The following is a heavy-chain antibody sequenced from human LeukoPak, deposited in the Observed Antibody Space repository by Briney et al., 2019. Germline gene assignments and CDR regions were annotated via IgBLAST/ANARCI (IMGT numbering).Heavy chain of an antibody. J-gene: IGHJ5*01. D-gene: IGHD1-26*01. V-gene: IGHV3-66*01. Sequence: GGSLRLSCAASGFTVTSTKDMAWFRQAPGKGPEWVSVIYDIGTTYYADSVKGRFSISRDNSKNTLYLQMNSQRAEDTGVYYCAREPRSGRTWGHGTLVTVSS. CDR1: GFTVTSTKD. CDR3: AREPRSGRT. CDR2: IYDIGTT.